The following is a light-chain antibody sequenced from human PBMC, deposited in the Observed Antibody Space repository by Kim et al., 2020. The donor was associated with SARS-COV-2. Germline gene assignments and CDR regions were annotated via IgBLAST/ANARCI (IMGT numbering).Light chain of an antibody. Sequence: DIQMTQSPSSLSASVGDRVTITCRASQSISSYLNWYQQKPGKAPKLLIYAASSLQSGVSSRFSGSGSGTDFTLTISSLQPEDFASYYCQQGYSTPPRTFGQGTKVEIK. CDR1: QSISSY. J-gene: IGKJ1*01. CDR3: QQGYSTPPRT. CDR2: AAS. V-gene: IGKV1-39*01.